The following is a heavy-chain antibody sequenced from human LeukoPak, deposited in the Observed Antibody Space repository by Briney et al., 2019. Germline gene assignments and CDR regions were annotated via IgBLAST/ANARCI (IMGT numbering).Heavy chain of an antibody. Sequence: GGSLRLSCAVSGFTFSGHWMFWVRQAPGKGLEWVSSTNNDGSSRGYTDSVKGRFTISRDNSKNTLYMQLNSLRAEDTAVYYCAREFYYDSGGYYVGRVCDYWGQGTLVTVSS. CDR2: TNNDGSSR. D-gene: IGHD3-22*01. CDR1: GFTFSGHW. V-gene: IGHV3-74*01. J-gene: IGHJ4*02. CDR3: AREFYYDSGGYYVGRVCDY.